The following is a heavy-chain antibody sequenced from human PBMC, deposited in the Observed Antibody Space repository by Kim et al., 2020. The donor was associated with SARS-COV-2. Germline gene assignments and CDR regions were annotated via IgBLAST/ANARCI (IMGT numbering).Heavy chain of an antibody. V-gene: IGHV3-30*04. CDR2: ISYDGSNK. D-gene: IGHD3-22*01. Sequence: GGSLRLSCAASGFTFSSYAMHWVRQAPGKGLEWVAVISYDGSNKYYADSVKGRFTISRDNSKNTLYLQMNSLRAEDTAVYYCARDWFNSNSPITMIVVVIGGYFDYWGQGTLVTVSS. CDR1: GFTFSSYA. CDR3: ARDWFNSNSPITMIVVVIGGYFDY. J-gene: IGHJ4*02.